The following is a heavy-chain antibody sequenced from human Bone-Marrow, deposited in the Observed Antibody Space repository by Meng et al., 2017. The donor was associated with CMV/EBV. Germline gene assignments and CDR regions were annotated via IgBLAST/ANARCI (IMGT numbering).Heavy chain of an antibody. CDR2: IRTKTDGGTR. CDR3: ATDRCSSTGCAFDY. J-gene: IGHJ4*02. Sequence: GFTFTNAWMHWGRQAPGKGLEWVGHIRTKTDGGTRDYAAYAKGRFTISRDDSKNTLYLQMSSLRTEDTAVYYCATDRCSSTGCAFDYWGQGTLVTVSS. CDR1: GFTFTNAW. V-gene: IGHV3-15*07. D-gene: IGHD2-2*01.